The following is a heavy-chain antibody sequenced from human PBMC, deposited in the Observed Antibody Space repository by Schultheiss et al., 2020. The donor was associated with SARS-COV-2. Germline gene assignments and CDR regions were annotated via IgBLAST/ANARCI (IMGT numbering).Heavy chain of an antibody. D-gene: IGHD2-8*01. J-gene: IGHJ4*02. V-gene: IGHV3-21*01. CDR1: GFTFSSYS. CDR2: ISSSSSYI. Sequence: GESLKISCAASGFTFSSYSMNWVRQAPGKGLEWVSSISSSSSYIYYADSVKGRFTISRDNAKNSLYLQMNSLRAEDTAVYYCARDRGMVYYFDYWGQGTLVTVSS. CDR3: ARDRGMVYYFDY.